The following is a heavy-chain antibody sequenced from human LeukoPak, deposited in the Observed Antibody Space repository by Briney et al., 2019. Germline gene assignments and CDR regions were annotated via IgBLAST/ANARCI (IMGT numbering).Heavy chain of an antibody. V-gene: IGHV4-59*08. CDR1: GGSISSYY. D-gene: IGHD1-26*01. J-gene: IGHJ4*02. CDR2: IYYSGST. Sequence: SETLSLTCTVSGGSISSYYWSCIRQPPGKGLEWIGYIYYSGSTNYNPSLKSRVTISVDTSKNQFSLKLSSVTAADTAVYYCARGESGSYYFDYWGQGTLVTVSS. CDR3: ARGESGSYYFDY.